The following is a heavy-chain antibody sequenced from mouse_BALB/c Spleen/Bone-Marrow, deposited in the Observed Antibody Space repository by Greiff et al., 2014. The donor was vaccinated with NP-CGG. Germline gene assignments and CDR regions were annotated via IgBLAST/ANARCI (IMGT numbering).Heavy chain of an antibody. Sequence: EVQGVESGGGLVQPGGSLRLSCATSGFTFTDYYTSWVRQPPGKALEWLGFIRNKANGYTTEYSASVKGRFTISRDNSQSILYLQMNTLRAEDSATYYCARDRTTATLYWYFDVWGAGTTVTVSS. CDR3: ARDRTTATLYWYFDV. D-gene: IGHD1-2*01. CDR2: IRNKANGYTT. V-gene: IGHV7-3*02. CDR1: GFTFTDYY. J-gene: IGHJ1*01.